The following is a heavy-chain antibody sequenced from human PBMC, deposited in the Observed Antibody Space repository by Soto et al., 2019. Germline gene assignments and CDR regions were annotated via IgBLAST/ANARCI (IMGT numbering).Heavy chain of an antibody. V-gene: IGHV4-59*01. D-gene: IGHD3-10*01. CDR1: GGSMSSYY. J-gene: IGHJ4*02. CDR2: IYYSGST. CDR3: ARALGGSGRGPGNFDY. Sequence: PSETLSLTCTVSGGSMSSYYWSWIRQPPGKGLEWIGYIYYSGSTNYNPSLKSRVTISVDTSKNQFSLKLSSVTAADTAVYYCARALGGSGRGPGNFDYWGQGTLVTVSS.